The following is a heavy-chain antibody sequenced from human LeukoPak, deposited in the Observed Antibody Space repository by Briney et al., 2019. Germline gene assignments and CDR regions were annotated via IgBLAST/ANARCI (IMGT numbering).Heavy chain of an antibody. Sequence: GGSLRLSCAASGFTFSNAWMSWVRQASGKGLEWVGRIKSKTDGGTTDYAAPVKGRFTISRDDSKNTLYLQMNSLKTEDTAVYYCTTVHYDYVWGSYRDDYWGQGTLVTVSS. CDR3: TTVHYDYVWGSYRDDY. CDR1: GFTFSNAW. CDR2: IKSKTDGGTT. J-gene: IGHJ4*02. V-gene: IGHV3-15*01. D-gene: IGHD3-16*02.